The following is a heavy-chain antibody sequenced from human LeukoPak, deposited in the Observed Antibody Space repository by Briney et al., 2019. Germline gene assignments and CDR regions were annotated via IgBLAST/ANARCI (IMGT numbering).Heavy chain of an antibody. V-gene: IGHV3-30*02. Sequence: GGSLRLSCAASGFTFSSYGMHWVRQAPGKGLEWVAFIRYDGSNKYYADSVKGRFTISRDNSKNTLYLQMNSLRAGDTAVYYYAKDGDWSIAAPNYYYYYMDVWGKGTTVTVSS. CDR1: GFTFSSYG. J-gene: IGHJ6*03. CDR2: IRYDGSNK. CDR3: AKDGDWSIAAPNYYYYYMDV. D-gene: IGHD6-6*01.